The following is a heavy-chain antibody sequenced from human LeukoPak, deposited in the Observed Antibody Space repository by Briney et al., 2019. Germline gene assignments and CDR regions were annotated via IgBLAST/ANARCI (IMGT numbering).Heavy chain of an antibody. CDR1: GFPFSNYD. V-gene: IGHV3-13*01. J-gene: IGHJ6*02. CDR3: IRIRTREHQYCRDV. CDR2: IETDGNT. D-gene: IGHD1-1*01. Sequence: PGGSLRLSCGASGFPFSNYDMHWVRHAPGKGLDWVSAIETDGNTYYSGPVNGRFNISRENAQNALFLQRNSLSDGDTALYYCIRIRTREHQYCRDVWGQGTTVTVSS.